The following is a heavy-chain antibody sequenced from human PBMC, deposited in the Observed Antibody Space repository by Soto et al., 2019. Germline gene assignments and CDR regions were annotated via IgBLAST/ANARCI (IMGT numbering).Heavy chain of an antibody. D-gene: IGHD6-6*01. CDR1: GGSFSGYY. CDR2: INHSGST. Sequence: SETLSLTCAVYGGSFSGYYWSWIRQPLGKGLEWIGEINHSGSTNYNPSLKSRVTISVDTSKNQFSLKLSSVTAADTAVYYCARGTSIAARPFDYWGQGTLVTVSS. V-gene: IGHV4-34*01. CDR3: ARGTSIAARPFDY. J-gene: IGHJ4*02.